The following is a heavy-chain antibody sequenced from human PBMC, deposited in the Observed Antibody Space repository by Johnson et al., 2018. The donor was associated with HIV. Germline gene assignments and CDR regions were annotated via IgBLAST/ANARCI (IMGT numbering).Heavy chain of an antibody. D-gene: IGHD6-19*01. CDR2: ISYDGSNK. CDR1: GFTFSSYA. V-gene: IGHV3-30-3*01. CDR3: AKDRAVARWDAFDF. J-gene: IGHJ3*01. Sequence: QMLLVESGGGVVLPGRSLRLSCAASGFTFSSYAMHWVRQTPGKGLVWVAVISYDGSNKYYADSLKGRFTISSDNAKNSLYLQMSSLRAEDTALYYCAKDRAVARWDAFDFWGQGTMVIVSS.